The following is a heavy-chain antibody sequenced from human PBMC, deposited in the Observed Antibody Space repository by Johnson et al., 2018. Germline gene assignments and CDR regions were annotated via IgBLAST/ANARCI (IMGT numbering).Heavy chain of an antibody. CDR2: LSWNSCTI. V-gene: IGHV3-9*01. CDR1: GFTFDDYG. D-gene: IGHD6-13*01. Sequence: VQLVQSWGGLEQPGRSLRLSCAASGFTFDDYGMHWVRQAPGKGMEWVSGLSWNSCTIAYADSVKGRIPISRDNAKNCLYLQMNRLRADDPALEYCAKGEEEAARGGYGGYMDGGGKGTTVTVSS. J-gene: IGHJ6*03. CDR3: AKGEEEAARGGYGGYMDG.